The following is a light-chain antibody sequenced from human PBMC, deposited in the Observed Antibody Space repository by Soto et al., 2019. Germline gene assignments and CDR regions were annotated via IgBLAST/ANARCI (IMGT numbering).Light chain of an antibody. CDR1: NSDIGNYNI. CDR2: EVT. Sequence: QSVPTQPASVSGSPGQSITISCTRSNSDIGNYNIVSWYQQHPDKAPQLIIYEVTKRPSGVSNRFSGSKSGNTASLTISGLQAEDEGDYHCCSYAGSNVFVFGTGTKVTVL. V-gene: IGLV2-23*02. J-gene: IGLJ1*01. CDR3: CSYAGSNVFV.